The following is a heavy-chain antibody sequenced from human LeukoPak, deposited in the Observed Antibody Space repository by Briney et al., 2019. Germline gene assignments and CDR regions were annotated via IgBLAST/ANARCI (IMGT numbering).Heavy chain of an antibody. V-gene: IGHV3-74*01. D-gene: IGHD6-19*01. Sequence: GSLRLSCAASGFTFSSYWMHWVRQAPGKGLVWVSRINSDGGSTSYADSVKGRFTISRDNAKNTLYLQMNSLRAEDTAVYYCAARGYSSGWLVFDYWGQGTLVTVSS. J-gene: IGHJ4*02. CDR3: AARGYSSGWLVFDY. CDR2: INSDGGST. CDR1: GFTFSSYW.